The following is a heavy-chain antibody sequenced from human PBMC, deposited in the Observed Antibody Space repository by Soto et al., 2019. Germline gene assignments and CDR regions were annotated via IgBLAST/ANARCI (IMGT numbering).Heavy chain of an antibody. CDR3: ARDGVDTATGYYYGMVV. V-gene: IGHV1-18*01. D-gene: IGHD5-18*01. Sequence: QVQLVQSGAEVKKPGASVKVSCKASGYTFTSYGISWVRQAPGQGLEWMGWISAYNGNTNYAQKLPGRVTMTTVTSPSTAYMELGSLRSDDTAVYYCARDGVDTATGYYYGMVVWVQGNTVTVSS. CDR1: GYTFTSYG. CDR2: ISAYNGNT. J-gene: IGHJ6*02.